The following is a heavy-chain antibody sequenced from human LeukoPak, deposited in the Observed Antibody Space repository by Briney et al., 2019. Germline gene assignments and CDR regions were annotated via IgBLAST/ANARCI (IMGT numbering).Heavy chain of an antibody. V-gene: IGHV4-34*01. Sequence: SETLSLTCAVYGGSFSGYYWSWIRQPPGKGLEWIGEINHSGSTNYNPSLKSRVTISVDTSKNQFSLKLSSVTAADTAVYYCARGRYVSITIFGVPTRGKFDYWGQGTLVTVSS. CDR2: INHSGST. CDR3: ARGRYVSITIFGVPTRGKFDY. D-gene: IGHD3-3*01. CDR1: GGSFSGYY. J-gene: IGHJ4*02.